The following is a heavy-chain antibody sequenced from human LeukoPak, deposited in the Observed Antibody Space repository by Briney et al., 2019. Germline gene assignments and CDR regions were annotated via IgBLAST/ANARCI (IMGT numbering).Heavy chain of an antibody. V-gene: IGHV3-30*03. J-gene: IGHJ4*02. CDR3: ARRYSSSWYLDY. D-gene: IGHD6-13*01. CDR2: ISYDGSNK. CDR1: GFTFSSYG. Sequence: GGSLRLSCAASGFTFSSYGMHWVRQAPGKGLEWVAVISYDGSNKYYADSVKGRFTISRDNSKNTLYLQMNSLRAEDTAGYYCARRYSSSWYLDYWGQGTLVTVSS.